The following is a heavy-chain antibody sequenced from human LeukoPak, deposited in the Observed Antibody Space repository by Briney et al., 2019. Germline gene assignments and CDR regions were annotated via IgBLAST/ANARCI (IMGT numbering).Heavy chain of an antibody. J-gene: IGHJ4*02. CDR2: ISYDGSNK. Sequence: AGRSLRLSCAASGFTFSRYGMNWVRQAPGKGLEWVSVISYDGSNKYYADSVKGRFTISRDNAKNSVYLQMNSLRVEDTAVYYCARVRYQTADYWGQGTLVTVSS. CDR1: GFTFSRYG. CDR3: ARVRYQTADY. V-gene: IGHV3-30-3*01. D-gene: IGHD3-16*02.